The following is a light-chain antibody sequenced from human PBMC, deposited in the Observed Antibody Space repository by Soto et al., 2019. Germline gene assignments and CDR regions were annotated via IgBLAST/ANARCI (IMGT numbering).Light chain of an antibody. J-gene: IGLJ3*02. CDR3: LLSYSGTQV. CDR2: DTN. Sequence: QSVVTQEPSLTVSPGGTVTLTCGSSTGAVTSGHYPYWFQQKPGQGPRTLIYDTNNKHSWTPARFSGSLLGGKAALTLSGAQPEDEADYYCLLSYSGTQVFGGGTKLTV. CDR1: TGAVTSGHY. V-gene: IGLV7-46*01.